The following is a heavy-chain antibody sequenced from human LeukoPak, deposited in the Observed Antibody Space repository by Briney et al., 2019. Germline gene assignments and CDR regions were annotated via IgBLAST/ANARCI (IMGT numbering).Heavy chain of an antibody. J-gene: IGHJ4*02. CDR2: IWDNGSNE. V-gene: IGHV3-30*02. Sequence: PGGSLRLSCAASGFTFSTYAMHWVRQAPGKGLEWVALIWDNGSNEDYADSVKGRFTISRDNSKNTLYLEMNSLRAEDTAVYYCAKEGAAGGKMQYCFDYWGQGTLVTVSS. D-gene: IGHD6-13*01. CDR3: AKEGAAGGKMQYCFDY. CDR1: GFTFSTYA.